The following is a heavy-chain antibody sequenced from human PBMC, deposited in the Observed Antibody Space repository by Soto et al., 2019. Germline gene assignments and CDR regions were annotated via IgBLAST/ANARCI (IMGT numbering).Heavy chain of an antibody. J-gene: IGHJ6*02. D-gene: IGHD1-1*01. Sequence: QVQLVESGGGVVQPGRSLRLSCAASGFTFSSYAMHWVRQAPGKGLEWVAVISYDGSNKYYADSVKGRFTISRDNSKNTLYLKMNSLRAEDTAVYYCARDRLRYSWNDFPYYYDGIDVWGQGTTVTVSS. CDR1: GFTFSSYA. CDR2: ISYDGSNK. V-gene: IGHV3-30-3*01. CDR3: ARDRLRYSWNDFPYYYDGIDV.